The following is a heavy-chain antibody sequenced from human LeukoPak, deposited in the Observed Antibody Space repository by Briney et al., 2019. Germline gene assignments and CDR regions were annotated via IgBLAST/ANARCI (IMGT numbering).Heavy chain of an antibody. CDR3: ARDSDEYSSSSSSFDI. Sequence: SETLSLTRTVSGGSISSGGYYWSWIRQPPGKGLEWIGYIYHSGSTYYNPSLKSRVTISVDRSKNQFSLKLSSVTAADTAVYYCARDSDEYSSSSSSFDIWGQGTMVTVSS. CDR1: GGSISSGGYY. CDR2: IYHSGST. V-gene: IGHV4-30-2*01. J-gene: IGHJ3*02. D-gene: IGHD6-6*01.